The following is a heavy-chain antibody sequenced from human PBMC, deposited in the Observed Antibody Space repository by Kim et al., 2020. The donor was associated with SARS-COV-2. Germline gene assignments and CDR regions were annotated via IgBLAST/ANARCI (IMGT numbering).Heavy chain of an antibody. CDR3: ARSSRAAAAGKWFDP. D-gene: IGHD6-13*01. Sequence: SETLSLTCAVYGGSFSGYYWSWIRQPPGKGLEWIGEINHSGSTNYNPSLKSRVTISVDTSKNQFSLKLSSVTAADTAVYYCARSSRAAAAGKWFDPWGQG. CDR2: INHSGST. J-gene: IGHJ5*02. CDR1: GGSFSGYY. V-gene: IGHV4-34*01.